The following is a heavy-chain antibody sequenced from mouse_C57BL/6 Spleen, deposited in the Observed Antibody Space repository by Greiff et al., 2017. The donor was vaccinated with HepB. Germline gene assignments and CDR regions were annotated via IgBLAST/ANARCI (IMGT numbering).Heavy chain of an antibody. D-gene: IGHD1-1*01. Sequence: VQLQQSGAELVRPGASVKLSCTASGFNIKDDYMHWVKQRPEQGLEWIGWIDPENGDTEYASKFQGKATITADTSSNTAYLQLSSLTSEDTAVSYCTPLITTVVAKGFAYWGQGTLVTVSA. CDR1: GFNIKDDY. J-gene: IGHJ3*01. CDR3: TPLITTVVAKGFAY. CDR2: IDPENGDT. V-gene: IGHV14-4*01.